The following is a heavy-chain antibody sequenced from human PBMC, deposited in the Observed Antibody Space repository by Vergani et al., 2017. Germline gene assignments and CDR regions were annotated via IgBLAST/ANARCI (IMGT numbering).Heavy chain of an antibody. Sequence: QVQLQESGPGLVKPSQTLSLTCSVSGGAVNSGSNFWTWIRQPAGKGLEWIGRTSTDGSTNYNPSLKSRVTGSVDTSKTQISMRLTSVTAKDTAVYYCASEPVVNSWDGYRFHYKHVWVKGTTVTVSS. V-gene: IGHV4-61*02. CDR2: TSTDGST. D-gene: IGHD3-16*02. J-gene: IGHJ6*03. CDR3: ASEPVVNSWDGYRFHYKHV. CDR1: GGAVNSGSNF.